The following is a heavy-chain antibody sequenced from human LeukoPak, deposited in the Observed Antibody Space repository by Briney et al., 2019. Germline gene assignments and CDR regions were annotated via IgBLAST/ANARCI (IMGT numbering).Heavy chain of an antibody. V-gene: IGHV1-46*01. J-gene: IGHJ4*02. CDR2: INPSGGST. CDR3: ARVTAAVRWLHQAGGPRHFEY. CDR1: GYTFTSYY. D-gene: IGHD5-24*01. Sequence: ASVKVSCKASGYTFTSYYMHWVRQAPGQGLEWMGIINPSGGSTSYAQKFQGRVTMTRDTSTSTVYMELSSLRSEDTAVYHCARVTAAVRWLHQAGGPRHFEYWGQGTLVTVSS.